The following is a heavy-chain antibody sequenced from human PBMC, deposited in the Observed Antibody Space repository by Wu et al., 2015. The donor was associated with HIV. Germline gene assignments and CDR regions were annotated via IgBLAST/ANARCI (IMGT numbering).Heavy chain of an antibody. CDR1: GYTFTDYY. CDR2: INPNSGGT. V-gene: IGHV1-2*02. Sequence: QVQLVQSGAEVTKPGASVKVSCKASGYTFTDYYVHWVRQAPGQGLEWLGWINPNSGGTKYAQKFQGRVTMTRDTSISTAYMELSGLNSDDTATYYCALPVATSGSVLRQWGQGTLVTVSS. D-gene: IGHD2-15*01. J-gene: IGHJ1*01. CDR3: ALPVATSGSVLRQ.